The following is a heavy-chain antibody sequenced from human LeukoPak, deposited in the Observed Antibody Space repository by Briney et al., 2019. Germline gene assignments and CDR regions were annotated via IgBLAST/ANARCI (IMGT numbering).Heavy chain of an antibody. CDR2: FYSGGST. Sequence: GGSLRLSCAASGFTVSSNYMSWVRQAPGKGLEWVSVFYSGGSTYYADSVKGRFTISRDNSKNTLYLQMNSLRAEDTAVYYCARHPWSVAVAGPYYFDYWGQGTLVTVSS. CDR3: ARHPWSVAVAGPYYFDY. V-gene: IGHV3-53*01. J-gene: IGHJ4*02. D-gene: IGHD6-19*01. CDR1: GFTVSSNY.